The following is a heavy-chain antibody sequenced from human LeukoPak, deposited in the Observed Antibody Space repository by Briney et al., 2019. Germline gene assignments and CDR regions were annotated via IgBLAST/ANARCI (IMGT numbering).Heavy chain of an antibody. J-gene: IGHJ5*02. CDR3: AISGSYSNWFDP. CDR1: GGTFSSYT. Sequence: GASVKVSCKASGGTFSSYTISWVRQAPGQGLEWMGRIIPILGIANYAQKFQGRATITADKSTSTAYMELSSLRSEDTAVYYCAISGSYSNWFDPWGQGTLVTVSS. CDR2: IIPILGIA. D-gene: IGHD1-26*01. V-gene: IGHV1-69*02.